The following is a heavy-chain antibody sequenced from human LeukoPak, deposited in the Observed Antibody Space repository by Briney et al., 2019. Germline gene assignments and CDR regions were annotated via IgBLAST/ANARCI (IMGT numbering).Heavy chain of an antibody. CDR2: IYYSRNT. CDR1: GDSISINTYH. D-gene: IGHD3-10*01. V-gene: IGHV4-39*01. J-gene: IGHJ3*02. CDR3: ARADVLLWFGELFGAFDI. Sequence: PSETLSLTCTVSGDSISINTYHWGWIRQPPGKALEWIGGIYYSRNTYYNPSLKSRVTISVDTSKNQFSLKLSSVTAADTAVYYCARADVLLWFGELFGAFDIWGQGTMVTVSS.